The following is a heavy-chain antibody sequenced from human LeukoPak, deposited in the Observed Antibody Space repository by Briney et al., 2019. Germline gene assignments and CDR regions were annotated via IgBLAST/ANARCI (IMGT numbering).Heavy chain of an antibody. CDR3: ARTDSSSWYWDFDY. V-gene: IGHV4-61*02. D-gene: IGHD6-13*01. J-gene: IGHJ4*02. Sequence: SQTLSLTCTVSGGSISSDNYYWNWIRQPAGKGLEWIGRIYNEGSTNYNPSLKSRLTISVDTSKNQFSLKLSSVTAADTAVYYCARTDSSSWYWDFDYWGQGTLVTVSS. CDR1: GGSISSDNYY. CDR2: IYNEGST.